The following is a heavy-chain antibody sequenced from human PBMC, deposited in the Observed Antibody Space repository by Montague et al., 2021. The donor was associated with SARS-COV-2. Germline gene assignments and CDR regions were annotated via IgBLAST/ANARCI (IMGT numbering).Heavy chain of an antibody. Sequence: SETLSLTCSVYGGSFSGYYWSWIRQFPGKGLEWIGEVSYSGSTNYNPSLKSRVTISIDSSKNHFSLQLRSVTAADTAVYYCAGCSIGWSILDVWGQGSTVTVSS. CDR2: VSYSGST. J-gene: IGHJ6*02. CDR3: AGCSIGWSILDV. D-gene: IGHD6-19*01. CDR1: GGSFSGYY. V-gene: IGHV4-34*01.